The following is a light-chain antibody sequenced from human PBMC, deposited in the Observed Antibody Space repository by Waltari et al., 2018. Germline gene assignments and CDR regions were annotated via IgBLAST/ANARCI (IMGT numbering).Light chain of an antibody. CDR2: KAA. Sequence: DIQMTQSPSSLSASVGDGVTITCRASQDLSSWLAWYQQKPGKAPKILIYKAASWQSGVPSRFSGSGSGTDFTLSISSLQPEDSATYYCHQYNSAPLTFGGGTKLEIK. CDR3: HQYNSAPLT. V-gene: IGKV1D-16*01. CDR1: QDLSSW. J-gene: IGKJ4*01.